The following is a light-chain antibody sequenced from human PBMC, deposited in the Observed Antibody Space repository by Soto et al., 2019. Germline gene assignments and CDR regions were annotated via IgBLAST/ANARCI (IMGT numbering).Light chain of an antibody. CDR3: QQYYSTPYT. CDR1: QSVLYSSNNKNY. Sequence: EIVLTQSPATLSLSPGERATINCKSSQSVLYSSNNKNYLAWFQQKPGQPPNLLIYWASTRKSGVPDRFSGSGSGTDFTLTISSLQAEDVAFYYCQQYYSTPYTFGQGTKLEIK. J-gene: IGKJ2*01. CDR2: WAS. V-gene: IGKV4-1*01.